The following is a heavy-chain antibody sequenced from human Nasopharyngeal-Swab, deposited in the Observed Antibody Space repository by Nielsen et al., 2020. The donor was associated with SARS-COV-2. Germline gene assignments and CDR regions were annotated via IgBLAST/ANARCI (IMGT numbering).Heavy chain of an antibody. CDR3: ARGGGSHPY. Sequence: VRQAPGKGLEWVSSISSSSSYIYYADSVKGRFTISRDNAKNSLYLQMNSLRAEDTAVYYCARGGGSHPYWGQGTLVTVSS. V-gene: IGHV3-21*01. CDR2: ISSSSSYI. D-gene: IGHD1-26*01. J-gene: IGHJ4*02.